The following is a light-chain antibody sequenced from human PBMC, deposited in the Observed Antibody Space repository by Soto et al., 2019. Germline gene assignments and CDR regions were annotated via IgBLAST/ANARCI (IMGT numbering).Light chain of an antibody. CDR2: GAS. CDR3: QHYNSWPFT. CDR1: QNVSIN. V-gene: IGKV3-15*01. J-gene: IGKJ3*01. Sequence: EIMMTQSPGTLSVSPGRRGTLSCRASQNVSINLAWYQQKPGQAPRLLINGASTRATGVPPRFSGSGSGTEFTLTISSLQSGDSAVYFCQHYNSWPFTFGPGTKVDIK.